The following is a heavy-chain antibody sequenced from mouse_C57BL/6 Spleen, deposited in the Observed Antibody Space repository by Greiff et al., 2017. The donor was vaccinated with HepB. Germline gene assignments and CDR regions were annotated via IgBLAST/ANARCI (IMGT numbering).Heavy chain of an antibody. CDR3: ARWGLRRFDY. Sequence: EVKLVESGGDLVKPGGSLKLSCAASGFTFSSYGMSWVRQTPDKRLEWVATISSGGSYTYYPDSVKGRFTISRDNAKNTLYLQMSSLKSEDTAMYYCARWGLRRFDYWGQGTTLTVSS. D-gene: IGHD2-4*01. CDR2: ISSGGSYT. CDR1: GFTFSSYG. J-gene: IGHJ2*01. V-gene: IGHV5-6*01.